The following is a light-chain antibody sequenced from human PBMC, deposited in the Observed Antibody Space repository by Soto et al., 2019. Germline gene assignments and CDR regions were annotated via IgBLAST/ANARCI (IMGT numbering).Light chain of an antibody. Sequence: EIVLTQSPGTLSLSPGERAALSCRASQSVNNDYLAWYHQKPGRAPRLVIYGASKRATGIPDRFSGSGSGTDFTLTISRLEPEDFAVYHCQQYGSSPWTFGQGTNVEIK. CDR2: GAS. CDR3: QQYGSSPWT. J-gene: IGKJ1*01. V-gene: IGKV3-20*01. CDR1: QSVNNDY.